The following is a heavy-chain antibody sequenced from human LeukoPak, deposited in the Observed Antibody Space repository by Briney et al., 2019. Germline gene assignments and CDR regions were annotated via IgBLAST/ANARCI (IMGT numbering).Heavy chain of an antibody. V-gene: IGHV3-7*01. CDR1: GFTFSSYW. CDR3: AREGITAMVTNFDY. J-gene: IGHJ4*02. CDR2: IKQDGSEK. D-gene: IGHD5-18*01. Sequence: PGGSLRLSCAASGFTFSSYWMSWVRQAPGKGLEWVANIKQDGSEKYYVDSVKGRFTISRDNAKNSLYLQMNSLRAEDTAVYYCAREGITAMVTNFDYWGQGTLVTVSS.